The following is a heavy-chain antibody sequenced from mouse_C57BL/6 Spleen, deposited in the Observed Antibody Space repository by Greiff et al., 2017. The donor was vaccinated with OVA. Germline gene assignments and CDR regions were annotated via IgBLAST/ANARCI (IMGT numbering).Heavy chain of an antibody. J-gene: IGHJ2*01. CDR1: GFTFSSYA. CDR2: ISDGGSYT. Sequence: EVQGVESGGGLVKPGGSLKLSCAASGFTFSSYAMSWVRQTPEKRLEWVATISDGGSYTYYPDNVKGRFTISRDNAKNNLYLQMSHLKSEDTAMYYCASYSNYFDYWGQGTTLTVSS. D-gene: IGHD2-5*01. CDR3: ASYSNYFDY. V-gene: IGHV5-4*01.